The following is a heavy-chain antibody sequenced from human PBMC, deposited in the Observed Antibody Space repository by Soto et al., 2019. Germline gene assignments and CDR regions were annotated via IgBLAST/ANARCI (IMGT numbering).Heavy chain of an antibody. V-gene: IGHV3-33*01. J-gene: IGHJ4*02. CDR1: GFTFSSYG. D-gene: IGHD1-26*01. Sequence: QVQLVESGGGVVQPGRSLRLSCEASGFTFSSYGMHWVRQAPGKGLEWVAVIWYDGSNKYYADSVKGRFTISRDNSKNTLYLQMNSLRAEDTAVYYCARGADSGNYWPLDYWGQGTLVTVSS. CDR2: IWYDGSNK. CDR3: ARGADSGNYWPLDY.